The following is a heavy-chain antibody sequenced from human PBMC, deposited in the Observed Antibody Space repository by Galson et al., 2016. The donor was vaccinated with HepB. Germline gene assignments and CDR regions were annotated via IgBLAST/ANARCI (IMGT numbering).Heavy chain of an antibody. CDR3: IRDWRNGAYDR. CDR2: IDIDGSGI. Sequence: SLRLSCAVSGFIFSNFWMHWVRHAPGKGLVWVARIDIDGSGIRYAESVKGRFTISRDNAKNTLYLQMDSLRVDDTAVYYCIRDWRNGAYDRWGQGTLVTVSS. V-gene: IGHV3-74*01. D-gene: IGHD2-8*01. J-gene: IGHJ5*02. CDR1: GFIFSNFW.